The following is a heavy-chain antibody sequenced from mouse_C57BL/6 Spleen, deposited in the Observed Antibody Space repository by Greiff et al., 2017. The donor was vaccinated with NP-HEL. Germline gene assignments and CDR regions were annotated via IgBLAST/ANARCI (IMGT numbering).Heavy chain of an antibody. J-gene: IGHJ4*01. CDR1: GFTFSDYG. D-gene: IGHD1-1*01. V-gene: IGHV5-17*01. CDR3: ARDYYGSSSAMDY. CDR2: ISSGSSTI. Sequence: DVMLVESGGGLVKPGGSLKLSCAASGFTFSDYGMHWVRQAPEKGLEWVAYISSGSSTIYYADTVKGRFTISRDNAKNTLFLQMTSLRSEDTAMYYCARDYYGSSSAMDYWGQGTSVTVSS.